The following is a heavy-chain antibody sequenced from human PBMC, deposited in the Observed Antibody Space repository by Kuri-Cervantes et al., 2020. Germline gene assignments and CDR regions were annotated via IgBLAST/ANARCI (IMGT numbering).Heavy chain of an antibody. J-gene: IGHJ3*02. CDR2: IRYDGKKK. CDR1: GFTFSSYG. D-gene: IGHD2-15*01. CDR3: AREGERDIVVVVAANDAFDI. V-gene: IGHV3-30*02. Sequence: GGSLRLSCAASGFTFSSYGIHWVRQAPGKGLEWVAFIRYDGKKKFYGESVKGRFAISRDNSRNTLFLQMNSLRPEDTAVYYCAREGERDIVVVVAANDAFDIWGQGTMVTVSS.